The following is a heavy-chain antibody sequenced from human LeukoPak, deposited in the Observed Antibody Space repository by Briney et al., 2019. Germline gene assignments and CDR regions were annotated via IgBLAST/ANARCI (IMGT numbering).Heavy chain of an antibody. J-gene: IGHJ4*02. CDR3: ARDLDGSGSYYNY. D-gene: IGHD3-10*01. Sequence: SETLSLTCTVSGGSISSYYWGWIRQPPGKGLEWIGSIYHSGSTYYNPSLKSRVTISVDTSKNQFSLKLSSVTAADTAVYYCARDLDGSGSYYNYWGQGTLVTVSS. CDR1: GGSISSYY. CDR2: IYHSGST. V-gene: IGHV4-38-2*02.